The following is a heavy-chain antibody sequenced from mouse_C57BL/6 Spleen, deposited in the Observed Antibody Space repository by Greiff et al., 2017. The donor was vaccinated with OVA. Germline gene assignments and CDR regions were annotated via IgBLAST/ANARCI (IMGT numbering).Heavy chain of an antibody. Sequence: EVKVVESGGGLVKPGGSLKLSCAASGFTFSDYGMHWVRQAPEKGLEWVAYISSGSSTIYYADTVKGRFTISRDNAKNTLFLQMTSLRSEDTAMYYCARGGYYGSDAMDYWGQGTSVTVSS. CDR3: ARGGYYGSDAMDY. CDR1: GFTFSDYG. CDR2: ISSGSSTI. J-gene: IGHJ4*01. D-gene: IGHD1-1*01. V-gene: IGHV5-17*01.